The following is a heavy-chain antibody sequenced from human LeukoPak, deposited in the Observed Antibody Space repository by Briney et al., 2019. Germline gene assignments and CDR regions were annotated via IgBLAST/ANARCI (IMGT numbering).Heavy chain of an antibody. Sequence: QSGGSLRLSCAAFGFTFRSYAMSWVRQAPGKGLDWVSALLSSGEATYYSDSVKGRFTISRDNSKNTLYLQMNSLRAEDTAVYYCARRDTNGWYYFDYWGQGTLVTVSS. D-gene: IGHD6-19*01. CDR3: ARRDTNGWYYFDY. CDR1: GFTFRSYA. J-gene: IGHJ4*02. V-gene: IGHV3-23*01. CDR2: LLSSGEAT.